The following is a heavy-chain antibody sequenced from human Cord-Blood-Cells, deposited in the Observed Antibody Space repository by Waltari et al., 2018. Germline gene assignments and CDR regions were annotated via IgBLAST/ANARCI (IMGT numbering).Heavy chain of an antibody. J-gene: IGHJ4*02. Sequence: EVQLLESGGGLVQPGGSLRLSCAASGFTFSSYAMSWVRQAPGKGLECGSAISDSGGSTDYADSVKGRFTISRDNSKNTLYLQMNSLRAEDTAVYYCANTIYGDYDYWGQGTLVTVSS. V-gene: IGHV3-23*01. CDR3: ANTIYGDYDY. D-gene: IGHD4-17*01. CDR1: GFTFSSYA. CDR2: ISDSGGST.